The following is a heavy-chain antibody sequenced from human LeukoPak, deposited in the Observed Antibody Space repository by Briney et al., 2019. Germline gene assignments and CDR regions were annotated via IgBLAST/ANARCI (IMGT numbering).Heavy chain of an antibody. J-gene: IGHJ6*02. Sequence: GGSLRLTCRASGFTFGDHAMSWVRQAPGKGLEWVGFIRSRAYGGKTEYAASVEGRFIISRDDSKSIAYLQMSSLKNEDSAVYYCRRGRIQLWLYDGMDVWGQGTTVTVSS. CDR1: GFTFGDHA. V-gene: IGHV3-49*04. CDR2: IRSRAYGGKT. D-gene: IGHD5-18*01. CDR3: RRGRIQLWLYDGMDV.